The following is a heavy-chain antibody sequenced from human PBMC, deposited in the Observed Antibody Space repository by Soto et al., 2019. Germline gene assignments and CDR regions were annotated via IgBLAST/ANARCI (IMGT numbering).Heavy chain of an antibody. V-gene: IGHV3-23*01. CDR1: GFSFNTFD. J-gene: IGHJ4*02. CDR3: TKGAWLDY. Sequence: EVQVLESGGDLVEPGGSLSLSCAASGFSFNTFDMSWVRQAPGKGLEWVSVILGRDDTTYYADSVKGRFTISRDTFKNTLHLQMNSLRVEDTALYFCTKGAWLDYWGQGTLVTVSS. CDR2: ILGRDDTT. D-gene: IGHD5-12*01.